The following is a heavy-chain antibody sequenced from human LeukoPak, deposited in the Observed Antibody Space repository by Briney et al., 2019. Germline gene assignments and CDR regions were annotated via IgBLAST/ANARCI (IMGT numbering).Heavy chain of an antibody. D-gene: IGHD1-26*01. CDR2: FYHGGSI. CDR3: AREGIVGANGTFDY. Sequence: PSETLSLTCTVSGYSISSGYYWGWIRQPPGKGLEGIGSFYHGGSIYYNPSLKSRVTISVDTTKNHFSLKLSSVTAADTAVYYCAREGIVGANGTFDYWGQGTLVTVST. J-gene: IGHJ4*02. CDR1: GYSISSGYY. V-gene: IGHV4-38-2*02.